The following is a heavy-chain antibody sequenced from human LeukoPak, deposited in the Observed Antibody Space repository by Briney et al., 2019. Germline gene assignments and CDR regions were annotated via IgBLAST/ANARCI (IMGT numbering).Heavy chain of an antibody. CDR2: INPNSGGT. CDR3: ARGGEFYFDH. Sequence: ASVKVSCKASGYTFTGYYMHWMRQAPGQGLEWMGCINPNSGGTDYAQKFQGSVTMTRDTSISTVYLELSRLRSDDTAVYYFARGGEFYFDHWGQGTLVSDSS. V-gene: IGHV1-2*02. J-gene: IGHJ4*02. D-gene: IGHD3-16*01. CDR1: GYTFTGYY.